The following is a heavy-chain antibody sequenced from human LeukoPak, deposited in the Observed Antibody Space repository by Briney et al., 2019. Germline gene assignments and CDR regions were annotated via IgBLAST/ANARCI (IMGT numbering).Heavy chain of an antibody. V-gene: IGHV1-69*04. CDR1: GGTFSSYA. Sequence: ASVKVSCKASGGTFSSYAISWVRQAPGQGLEWMGRIIPILGIANYAQKFQGRVTITADKSTSTAYMELSSLRAEDTAVYYCAKEIDGDGSGSSEWGQGTLVTVSS. CDR3: AKEIDGDGSGSSE. J-gene: IGHJ4*02. CDR2: IIPILGIA. D-gene: IGHD3-10*01.